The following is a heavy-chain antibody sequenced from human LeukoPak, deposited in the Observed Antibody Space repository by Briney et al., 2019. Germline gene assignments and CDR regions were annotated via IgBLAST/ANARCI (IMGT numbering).Heavy chain of an antibody. V-gene: IGHV4-34*01. CDR1: GGSFSGYY. D-gene: IGHD3-10*01. CDR2: INHSGST. CDR3: ARAGDGSGSYYEP. J-gene: IGHJ5*02. Sequence: SETLSLTCAVYGGSFSGYYWSWIRQPPGKGLEWIGEINHSGSTNYNPSLKSRVTISVDTSKNQFSLKLSSVTAADTAVYYCARAGDGSGSYYEPWGQGTLVTVSS.